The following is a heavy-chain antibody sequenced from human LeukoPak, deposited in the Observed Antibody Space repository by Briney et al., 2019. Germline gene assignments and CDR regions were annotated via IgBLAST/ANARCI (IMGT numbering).Heavy chain of an antibody. CDR2: INTDGSST. CDR3: ARGGAARSPFDP. D-gene: IGHD6-6*01. CDR1: GFTFSGYW. V-gene: IGHV3-74*01. Sequence: GGSLRLSCAASGFTFSGYWMHWVRQAPGKGLVWVSRINTDGSSTSYADSVKGRFTISRDNAKNTLYLQMNSLRAEDTAVYYCARGGAARSPFDPWGQGTLVTVSS. J-gene: IGHJ5*02.